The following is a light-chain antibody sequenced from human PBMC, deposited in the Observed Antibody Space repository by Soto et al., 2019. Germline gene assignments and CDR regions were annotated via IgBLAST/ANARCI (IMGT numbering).Light chain of an antibody. J-gene: IGKJ5*01. CDR3: QQRTNRPPIA. Sequence: EIVMTQSPATVSVSPGERATHYCRASQSVGNNLAWYQQKPGQAPSLFIFGASVRATGVPDRFSGSGSGTEFTLSISNLQSEDSAVYYCQQRTNRPPIAFGQGTRLEIK. V-gene: IGKV3-15*01. CDR1: QSVGNN. CDR2: GAS.